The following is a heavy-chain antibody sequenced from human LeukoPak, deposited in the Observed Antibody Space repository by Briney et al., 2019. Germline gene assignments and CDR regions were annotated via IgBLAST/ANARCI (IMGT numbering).Heavy chain of an antibody. CDR2: IYYSGST. CDR3: ARLYDFWRGYYFDY. D-gene: IGHD3-3*01. J-gene: IGHJ4*02. Sequence: PSETLSLTCTFSGGSISSYYWSWIRQPPGKGLEWIGYIYYSGSTNYNPSLKSRVTISVDTSKNQFSLKLSSVTAADTAVYYCARLYDFWRGYYFDYWGQGTLVTVSS. CDR1: GGSISSYY. V-gene: IGHV4-59*01.